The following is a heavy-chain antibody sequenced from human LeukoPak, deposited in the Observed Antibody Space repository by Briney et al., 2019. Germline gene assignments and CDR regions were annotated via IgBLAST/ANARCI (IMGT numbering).Heavy chain of an antibody. V-gene: IGHV4-34*01. CDR1: GFTFSSYW. D-gene: IGHD2-8*01. Sequence: GSLRLSCAASGFTFSSYWMSWVRQAPGKGLEWIGEINHSGSANYNPSLKSRVTISVDTSKNQFSLKRTSVTAADTAVYYCARKSPVNGVDYWGQGTLVTVSS. J-gene: IGHJ4*02. CDR2: INHSGSA. CDR3: ARKSPVNGVDY.